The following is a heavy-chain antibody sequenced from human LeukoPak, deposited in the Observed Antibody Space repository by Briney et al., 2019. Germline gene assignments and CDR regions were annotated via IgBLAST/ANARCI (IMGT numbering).Heavy chain of an antibody. J-gene: IGHJ6*03. CDR1: GGSFSGYY. D-gene: IGHD2-2*02. V-gene: IGHV4-34*01. CDR3: ARRAGYCSSTSCYRRGYYYYYMDV. CDR2: INHSGST. Sequence: SETLSLTCAVYGGSFSGYYWSWIRQPPGKGLEWIGEINHSGSTNYNPSLKSRVTISVDTSKNQFSLKLSSVTAADTAVYYCARRAGYCSSTSCYRRGYYYYYMDVWGKGTTVTVSS.